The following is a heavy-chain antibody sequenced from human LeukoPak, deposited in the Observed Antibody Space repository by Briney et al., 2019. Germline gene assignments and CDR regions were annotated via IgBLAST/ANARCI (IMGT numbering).Heavy chain of an antibody. CDR2: IRYDGSDK. D-gene: IGHD1-26*01. J-gene: IGHJ5*02. Sequence: GGSLRLSCAASGFTFSSYGMHWVRQAPGKGLVWVAFIRYDGSDKYYGDSVKGQFTISRDNSKNTLYLQMNSLRAEDTAVYYCARGRSGSYSDWFDPWGQGTLVTVSS. V-gene: IGHV3-30*02. CDR3: ARGRSGSYSDWFDP. CDR1: GFTFSSYG.